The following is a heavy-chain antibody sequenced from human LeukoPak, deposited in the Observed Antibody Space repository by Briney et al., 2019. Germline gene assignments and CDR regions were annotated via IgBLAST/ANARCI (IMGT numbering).Heavy chain of an antibody. Sequence: PGGSLRLSCPASGFTFSSYWMHWVRQAPGKGLVWVSRINSDGSSTSYAESVKGRFTVSRDSAKNTLYLQMNSLRAEDTAVYYCASRIRYSYGFDYWGQGTLVTVSS. CDR1: GFTFSSYW. CDR3: ASRIRYSYGFDY. V-gene: IGHV3-74*01. J-gene: IGHJ4*02. D-gene: IGHD5-18*01. CDR2: INSDGSST.